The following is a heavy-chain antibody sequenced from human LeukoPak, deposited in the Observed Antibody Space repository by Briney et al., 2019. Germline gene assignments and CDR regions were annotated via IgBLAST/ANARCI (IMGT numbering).Heavy chain of an antibody. V-gene: IGHV1-24*01. CDR3: ASEWELLTGGFDY. CDR1: GYTLTELS. J-gene: IGHJ4*02. Sequence: GASVKVSCKVSGYTLTELSMHWVRQAPGKGLEWMGGFDPEDGETIYAQKFQGRVTMTGDTSTDTAYMELSRLRSDDTAVYYCASEWELLTGGFDYWGQGTLVTVSS. D-gene: IGHD1-26*01. CDR2: FDPEDGET.